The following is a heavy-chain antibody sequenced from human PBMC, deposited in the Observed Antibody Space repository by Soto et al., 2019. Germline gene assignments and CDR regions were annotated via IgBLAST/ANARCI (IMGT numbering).Heavy chain of an antibody. J-gene: IGHJ5*02. Sequence: ASVKVSGKASGYTFTTSAVHWVRQAPGQGLEWMGRINVGNGYTKYSQKFQGRLTITSDTSASTAYMELSSLTSEDTAVYYCARDHSSGWGNWFDPWGQGTLVTVSS. CDR2: INVGNGYT. CDR1: GYTFTTSA. CDR3: ARDHSSGWGNWFDP. V-gene: IGHV1-3*01. D-gene: IGHD6-19*01.